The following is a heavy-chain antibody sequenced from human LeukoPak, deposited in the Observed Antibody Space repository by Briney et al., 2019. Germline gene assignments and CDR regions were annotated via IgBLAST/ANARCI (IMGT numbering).Heavy chain of an antibody. D-gene: IGHD5-24*01. CDR1: GFTFRGHW. CDR2: IKNDGSEK. CDR3: ARNGDADY. V-gene: IGHV3-7*01. Sequence: GGSLRLSCETSGFTFRGHWMSCVRQAPGKGLEWVANIKNDGSEKYYVDSVKGRFTISRDNAKNSLYLQMNSLRTEDTAVYYCARNGDADYWGQGTLVTVSS. J-gene: IGHJ4*02.